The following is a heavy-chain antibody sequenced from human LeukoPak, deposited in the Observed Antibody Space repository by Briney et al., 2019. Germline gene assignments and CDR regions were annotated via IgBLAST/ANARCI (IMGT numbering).Heavy chain of an antibody. CDR3: AKETYDSSGYTIDY. J-gene: IGHJ4*02. CDR1: GFTFDDYG. Sequence: GGSLRLSCAASGFTFDDYGMSWVRQAPGKGLEWVSGINWNGGSTGYADSVKGRFTISRDNAKNSLYLQMNSLRAEDTAVYYCAKETYDSSGYTIDYWGQGTLVTVSS. CDR2: INWNGGST. V-gene: IGHV3-20*04. D-gene: IGHD3-22*01.